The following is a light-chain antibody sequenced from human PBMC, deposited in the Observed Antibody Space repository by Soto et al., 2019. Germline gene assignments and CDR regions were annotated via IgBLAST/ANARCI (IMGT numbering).Light chain of an antibody. CDR1: QSVSSSY. Sequence: EIVLTQSPGTLSLSPGERATLSCRASQSVSSSYLAWYQQKPGQAPRLLIYGVSSRATGIPDRFSGSGSGTDFTLTISILEPEDFAVSYCQQFGSSPRTLGPGTKVDIK. J-gene: IGKJ3*01. V-gene: IGKV3-20*01. CDR2: GVS. CDR3: QQFGSSPRT.